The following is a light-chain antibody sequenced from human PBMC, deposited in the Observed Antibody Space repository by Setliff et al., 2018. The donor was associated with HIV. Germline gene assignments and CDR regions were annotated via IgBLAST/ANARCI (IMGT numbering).Light chain of an antibody. Sequence: VLTQPPSTSGTPGQKVTISCSGSASNIGRNSVFWYQQLPGTAPKLLMYNNNQRPSGVPDRFSGSKSGTSASLAISDLQSGDEADYYCATSDDSLSAVVFGGGTKVTVL. V-gene: IGLV1-47*02. J-gene: IGLJ2*01. CDR1: ASNIGRNS. CDR3: ATSDDSLSAVV. CDR2: NNN.